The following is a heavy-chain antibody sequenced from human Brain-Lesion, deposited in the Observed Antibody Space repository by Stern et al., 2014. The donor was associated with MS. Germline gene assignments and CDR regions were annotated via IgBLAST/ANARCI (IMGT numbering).Heavy chain of an antibody. CDR1: GYTLTELS. J-gene: IGHJ4*02. CDR2: FDPEDGET. D-gene: IGHD1-26*01. Sequence: QDQLVQSGAEVKKPGASVKVSCKVSGYTLTELSMHWVRQAPRKGLEWMGGFDPEDGETIYAQKFQGRVTMTEDTSTDPAYMELSSLRSEDTAVYYCATLSPGAGGNYYRHFDYWGQGTLVTVSS. V-gene: IGHV1-24*01. CDR3: ATLSPGAGGNYYRHFDY.